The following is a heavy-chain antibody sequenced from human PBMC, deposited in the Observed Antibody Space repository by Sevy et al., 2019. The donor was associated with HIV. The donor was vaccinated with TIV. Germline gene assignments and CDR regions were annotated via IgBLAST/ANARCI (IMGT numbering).Heavy chain of an antibody. D-gene: IGHD1-26*01. CDR3: AKDTTGWELRVFDY. CDR1: GFTFDDYA. CDR2: ISWNSGSI. J-gene: IGHJ4*02. V-gene: IGHV3-9*01. Sequence: GGSLRLSCAASGFTFDDYAMHWVRQAPGKGLEWVSGISWNSGSIGYADSVKGRFTISRDNAKNSLYLQMNSLRAEDTALYYCAKDTTGWELRVFDYWGQGTLVIVSS.